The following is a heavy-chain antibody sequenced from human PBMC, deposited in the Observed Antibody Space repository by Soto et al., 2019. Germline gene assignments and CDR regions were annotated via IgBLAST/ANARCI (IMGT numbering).Heavy chain of an antibody. J-gene: IGHJ6*02. CDR1: VYTFTSYD. V-gene: IGHV1-8*01. CDR2: MNPNSGNT. D-gene: IGHD2-21*02. Sequence: XSVKVSCKASVYTFTSYDINWVRQATGQGLEWMGWMNPNSGNTGYAQKFQGRVTMTRNTSISTAYMELSSLRSEDTAVYYCARGGVTGYYYYGMDVWGQGTTVTVSS. CDR3: ARGGVTGYYYYGMDV.